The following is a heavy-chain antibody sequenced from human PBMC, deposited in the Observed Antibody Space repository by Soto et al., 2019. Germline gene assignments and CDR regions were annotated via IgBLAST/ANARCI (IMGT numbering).Heavy chain of an antibody. V-gene: IGHV3-23*01. D-gene: IGHD2-21*01. J-gene: IGHJ5*01. CDR3: AIVAVDHNGVWYWFDS. CDR1: GVNFRNFA. Sequence: EVQLLESGGGLVQPGGSLRLSCKASGVNFRNFAMSWVRQAPGKGLEWVSSVHGNGGGTYYADSVKGRFTVSRDDSTETLYRQLNCLRVDDTVVYYCAIVAVDHNGVWYWFDSWGQGTLVTVSS. CDR2: VHGNGGGT.